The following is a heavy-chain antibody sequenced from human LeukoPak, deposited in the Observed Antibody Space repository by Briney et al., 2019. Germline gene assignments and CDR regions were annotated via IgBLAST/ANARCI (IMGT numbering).Heavy chain of an antibody. J-gene: IGHJ4*02. CDR3: ANHLACGSTSCPPFDY. V-gene: IGHV3-48*04. CDR1: GFTFSSYS. D-gene: IGHD2-2*01. CDR2: ISSSSGTI. Sequence: GGSLRLSCAASGFTFSSYSMNWVRQAPGQGLEWVSYISSSSGTIYYADSVKGRFTTSRDNAKNSLYLQMNSLRAEDTAVYYCANHLACGSTSCPPFDYWGQGTLVTVSS.